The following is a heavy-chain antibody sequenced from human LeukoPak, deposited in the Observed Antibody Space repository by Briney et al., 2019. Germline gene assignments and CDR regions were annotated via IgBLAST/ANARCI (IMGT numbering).Heavy chain of an antibody. Sequence: QSGGSLRLSCAASGFTFCSYGMHWVRQAPGKGLEWVAVIWYDGSNKYYADSVKGRFTISRDNSKNTLYLQMNSLRAEDTAVYYCARGSYYYDSRQLDYWGQGTLVTVSS. J-gene: IGHJ4*02. V-gene: IGHV3-33*01. CDR2: IWYDGSNK. CDR1: GFTFCSYG. CDR3: ARGSYYYDSRQLDY. D-gene: IGHD3-22*01.